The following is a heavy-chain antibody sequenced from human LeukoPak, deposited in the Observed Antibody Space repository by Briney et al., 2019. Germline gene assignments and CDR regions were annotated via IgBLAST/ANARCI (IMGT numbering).Heavy chain of an antibody. CDR3: ARYSSSAEFDY. D-gene: IGHD6-6*01. J-gene: IGHJ4*02. Sequence: TLSLTCTVSGGSISSGGYYWSWIRQHPGKVLEWIGYIYYSGSTYYNPSLKSRVTISVDTSKNQFSLKLSSVTAADTAVYYCARYSSSAEFDYWGQGTLVTVSS. V-gene: IGHV4-31*03. CDR1: GGSISSGGYY. CDR2: IYYSGST.